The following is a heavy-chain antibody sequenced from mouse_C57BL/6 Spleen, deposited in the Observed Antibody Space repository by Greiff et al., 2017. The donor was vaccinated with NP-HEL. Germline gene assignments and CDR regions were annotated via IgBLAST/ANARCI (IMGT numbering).Heavy chain of an antibody. Sequence: EVHLVESGGGLVKPGGSLKLSCAASGFTFSSYAMSWVRQTPEKRLEWVATISDGGSYTYYPDNVKGRFTISRDNAKNNLYLQMSHLKSEDTAMYYCAREAYYDSYYAMDYWGQGTSVTVSS. CDR1: GFTFSSYA. CDR3: AREAYYDSYYAMDY. D-gene: IGHD2-4*01. V-gene: IGHV5-4*01. J-gene: IGHJ4*01. CDR2: ISDGGSYT.